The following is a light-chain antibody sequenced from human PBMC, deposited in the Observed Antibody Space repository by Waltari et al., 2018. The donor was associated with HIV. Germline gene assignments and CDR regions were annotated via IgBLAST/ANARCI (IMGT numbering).Light chain of an antibody. V-gene: IGKV1-12*01. CDR1: QGLTSY. CDR3: LQALSFPLT. Sequence: DIQVTQSPSSVSASIGDRVTITCRAIQGLTSYLAWYQQKPGNTPKLLISATSTFQSGVPSRFSGSGSGTDFTLTISNLQPADFATYYCLQALSFPLTFGPGTKV. CDR2: ATS. J-gene: IGKJ3*01.